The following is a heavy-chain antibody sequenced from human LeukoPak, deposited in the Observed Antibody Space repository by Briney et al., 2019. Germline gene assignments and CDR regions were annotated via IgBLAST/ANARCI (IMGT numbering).Heavy chain of an antibody. J-gene: IGHJ4*02. V-gene: IGHV4-61*02. D-gene: IGHD2-2*01. CDR1: GGSISSGSYY. CDR3: ARGPAAYDS. Sequence: PSETLSLTCTVSGGSISSGSYYWSWIRQPAGKGLEWIGRIYTSGSTNYNPSLKSRVTIMADTSKNQFSLRLTSVTAADTAVYYCARGPAAYDSWGQGTLVTVAS. CDR2: IYTSGST.